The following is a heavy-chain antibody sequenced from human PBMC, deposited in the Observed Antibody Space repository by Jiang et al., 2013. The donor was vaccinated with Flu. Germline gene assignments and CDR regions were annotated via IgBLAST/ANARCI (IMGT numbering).Heavy chain of an antibody. V-gene: IGHV3-23*04. CDR2: ISGSGGST. D-gene: IGHD3-16*02. Sequence: VQLVESGGGLVQPGGSLRLSCAASGFTFSSYAMSWVRQAPGKGLEWVSAISGSGGSTYYADSVKGRFTISRDNSKNTLYLQMNSLRAEDTAVYYCAKGSIPGDYVWGSYRYIPHFDYWGQGTLVTVSS. CDR3: AKGSIPGDYVWGSYRYIPHFDY. CDR1: GFTFSSYA. J-gene: IGHJ4*02.